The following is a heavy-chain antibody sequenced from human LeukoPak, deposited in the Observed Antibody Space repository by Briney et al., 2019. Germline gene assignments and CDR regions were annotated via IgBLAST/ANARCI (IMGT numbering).Heavy chain of an antibody. CDR2: IYYSGST. CDR1: GGSISSSSYY. V-gene: IGHV4-39*07. Sequence: PSETLSLTCTVSGGSISSSSYYWGWLRQPPGKGLEWIGSIYYSGSTYYNPSLKSRVTISVDTSKNQFSLKLSSVTAADTAVYYCARALDGYNFGYWGQGTLVTVSS. J-gene: IGHJ4*02. CDR3: ARALDGYNFGY. D-gene: IGHD5-24*01.